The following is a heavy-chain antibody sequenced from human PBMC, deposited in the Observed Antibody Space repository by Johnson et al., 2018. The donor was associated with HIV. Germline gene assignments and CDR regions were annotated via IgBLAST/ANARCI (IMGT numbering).Heavy chain of an antibody. D-gene: IGHD3-16*01. CDR1: GFTFSSYA. J-gene: IGHJ3*01. CDR3: AKDLGANKDDEWATDYYDWSRAYPVPDPRAVVGAFDV. V-gene: IGHV3-23*04. CDR2: ISGRGGST. Sequence: VHLVESGGGLVQPGGSLRLSCAASGFTFSSYAMSWVRQAPGKGLEWVSAISGRGGSTYYGDSVKGRFPISRDNSTNPTYLPMNILRAEDTAVYYCAKDLGANKDDEWATDYYDWSRAYPVPDPRAVVGAFDVWGQGTMVTVSS.